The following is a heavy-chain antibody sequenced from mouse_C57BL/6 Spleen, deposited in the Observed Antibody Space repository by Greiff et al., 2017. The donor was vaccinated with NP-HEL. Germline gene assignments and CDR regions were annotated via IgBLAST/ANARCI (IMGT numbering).Heavy chain of an antibody. D-gene: IGHD2-4*01. CDR2: IYPGSGST. V-gene: IGHV1-55*01. CDR3: ARNEGYDYHWYFDV. CDR1: GYTFTSYW. Sequence: QVQLKQPGAELVKPGASVKMSCKASGYTFTSYWITWVKQRPGQGLEWIGDIYPGSGSTNYNEKFKSKATLTVDTSSSTAYMQLSSLTSEDSAVYYCARNEGYDYHWYFDVWGTGTTVTVSS. J-gene: IGHJ1*03.